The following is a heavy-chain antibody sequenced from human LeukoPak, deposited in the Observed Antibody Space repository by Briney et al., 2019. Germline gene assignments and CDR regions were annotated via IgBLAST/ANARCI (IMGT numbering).Heavy chain of an antibody. V-gene: IGHV3-30-3*01. CDR1: GFTFSSYA. D-gene: IGHD3-3*01. J-gene: IGHJ4*02. Sequence: GGSLRLSCAASGFTFSSYAMHWVRQAPGKGREWVAVISYDGSNKYYADSVKGRFTISRDNSKNTLYLQMNSLRAEDTAVYYCARELTIFGVVIMFDYWGQGTLVTVSS. CDR3: ARELTIFGVVIMFDY. CDR2: ISYDGSNK.